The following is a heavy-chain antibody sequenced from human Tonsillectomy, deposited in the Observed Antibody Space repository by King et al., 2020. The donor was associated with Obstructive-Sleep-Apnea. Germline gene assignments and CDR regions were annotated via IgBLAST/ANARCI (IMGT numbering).Heavy chain of an antibody. J-gene: IGHJ4*02. CDR2: IYYSGST. CDR1: GGSISSYY. D-gene: IGHD1-26*01. CDR3: ARDLGGCYRYFDY. V-gene: IGHV4-59*01. Sequence: QLQESGPGLVKPSETLSLTCTVSGGSISSYYWSWIRQPPGKGLEWIGYIYYSGSTNYNPSLKSRVTISVDTSKNQFSLKLSSVTAADTAVYYCARDLGGCYRYFDYWGQGTLVTVSS.